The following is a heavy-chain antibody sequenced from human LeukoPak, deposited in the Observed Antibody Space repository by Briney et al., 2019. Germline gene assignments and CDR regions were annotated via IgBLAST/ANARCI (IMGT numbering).Heavy chain of an antibody. D-gene: IGHD4-23*01. CDR2: ISSSGTTI. CDR1: GFTFSTYR. V-gene: IGHV3-48*02. CDR3: ARDPGYGGVP. J-gene: IGHJ5*02. Sequence: GGSLRLSCAASGFTFSTYRMHWVRQAPGKGLVWVSYISSSGTTIYYADSVKGRFTISRDNAKNSLYLQMNSLRDEDTAVYYCARDPGYGGVPWGQGTLVTVSS.